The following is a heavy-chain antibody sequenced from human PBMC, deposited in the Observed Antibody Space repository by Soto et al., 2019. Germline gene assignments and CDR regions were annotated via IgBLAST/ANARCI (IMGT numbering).Heavy chain of an antibody. D-gene: IGHD2-15*01. J-gene: IGHJ5*02. V-gene: IGHV4-59*08. Sequence: TSETLSLTCTVSGGSISSYYWSWIRQPPGKGLEWIGYIYYSGSTNYNPSLKSRVTISVDTSKNQFSLKLSSVTAADTAVYYCARNRINWFDPWGQGTLVTVSS. CDR2: IYYSGST. CDR3: ARNRINWFDP. CDR1: GGSISSYY.